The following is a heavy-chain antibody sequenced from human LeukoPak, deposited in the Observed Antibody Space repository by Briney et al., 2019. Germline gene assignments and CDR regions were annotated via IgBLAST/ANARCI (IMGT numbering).Heavy chain of an antibody. J-gene: IGHJ3*02. D-gene: IGHD5-24*01. CDR2: INPSGGSA. CDR3: ARERRPGDGYNPPDI. CDR1: GYTFTSYY. V-gene: IGHV1-46*01. Sequence: ASVKVSCKASGYTFTSYYMHWVRQAPGQGLEWMGIINPSGGSASYAQKFQGRVTMTRDTSTSTVYMDLSSLRSEDTAVYYCARERRPGDGYNPPDIWGQGTMVTVSS.